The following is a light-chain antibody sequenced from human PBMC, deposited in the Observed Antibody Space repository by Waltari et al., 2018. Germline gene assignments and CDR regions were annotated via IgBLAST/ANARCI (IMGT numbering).Light chain of an antibody. CDR1: SSDRGGYEY. V-gene: IGLV2-14*01. CDR3: SSFTSSTTGI. CDR2: DVS. Sequence: SALTQPDSVSGSPGQSITISCSGFSSDRGGYEYVSWYQQHPGKAPKVIIDDVSNRPSGVSTRFSGSKSGSSASLTISGLQAEDEADYYCSSFTSSTTGIFGGGTKLTVL. J-gene: IGLJ2*01.